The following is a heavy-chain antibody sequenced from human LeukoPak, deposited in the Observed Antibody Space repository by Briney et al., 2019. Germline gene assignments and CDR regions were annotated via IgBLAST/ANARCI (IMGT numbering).Heavy chain of an antibody. Sequence: GGSLRLSCAASGFTFSSHNMHWVRQTPGQGLEWLAARLHYGNYEFYADSVKGRFTISRDNSRNTLYLQMDSLRVEDTAIYFCARGAGVKLGLTSEGDAFDNWGQGTVVTVSS. J-gene: IGHJ3*02. CDR2: RLHYGNYE. V-gene: IGHV3-30*04. D-gene: IGHD2-2*01. CDR1: GFTFSSHN. CDR3: ARGAGVKLGLTSEGDAFDN.